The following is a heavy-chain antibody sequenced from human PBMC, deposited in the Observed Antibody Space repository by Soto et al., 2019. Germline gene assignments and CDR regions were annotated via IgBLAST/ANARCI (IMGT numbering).Heavy chain of an antibody. D-gene: IGHD2-2*01. CDR1: GFTFSSYA. V-gene: IGHV3-23*01. CDR3: TLRYCSSTSCSDY. Sequence: GGSLRLSCAASGFTFSSYAMSWVRQAPGKGLEWVSAISGSGGSTYYADSVKGRFTISRDNSKNTLYLQMNSLRAEDTAVYYSTLRYCSSTSCSDYWGQGTLVTVSS. CDR2: ISGSGGST. J-gene: IGHJ4*02.